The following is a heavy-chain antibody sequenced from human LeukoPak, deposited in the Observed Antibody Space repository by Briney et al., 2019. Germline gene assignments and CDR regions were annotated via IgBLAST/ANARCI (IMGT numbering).Heavy chain of an antibody. V-gene: IGHV3-7*01. CDR1: GFTFSNYW. Sequence: TGGSLRLSCSVSGFTFSNYWMTWVRQAPGRGLECLAIINEDGSEKHHVDSVKGRFTISRDNAKNSLYLQMNSLRAEDTAVYYCSTAKFDNWGQGTLVTVSS. CDR2: INEDGSEK. CDR3: STAKFDN. J-gene: IGHJ4*02.